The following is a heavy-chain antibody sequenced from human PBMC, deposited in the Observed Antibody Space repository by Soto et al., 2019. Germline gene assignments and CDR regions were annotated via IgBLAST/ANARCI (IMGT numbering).Heavy chain of an antibody. V-gene: IGHV3-53*01. J-gene: IGHJ3*02. CDR3: ARDTAYSSGYYYEPGAFDI. CDR2: IYSGGST. CDR1: GFAVSSNY. D-gene: IGHD3-22*01. Sequence: PGGSLRLSCAASGFAVSSNYMSWVRQAPGKGLEWVSVIYSGGSTYYADSVKGRFTISRDNSKNTLYLQMNSLRAEDTAVYYCARDTAYSSGYYYEPGAFDIWGQGTMVTVSS.